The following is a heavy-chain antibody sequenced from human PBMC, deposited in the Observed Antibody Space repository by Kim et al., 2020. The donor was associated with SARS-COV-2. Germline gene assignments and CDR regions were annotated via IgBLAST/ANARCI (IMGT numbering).Heavy chain of an antibody. Sequence: GGSLRLSCAASGIPFSRYWMTWVRQAPGKGLQWVASIKEDGSETYYVDSVKGRFTISRDNAKNSLYVLMNSLRPEDTAVYHCARGHFDLHVWGQGTTVTVSS. V-gene: IGHV3-7*03. CDR1: GIPFSRYW. D-gene: IGHD3-3*01. J-gene: IGHJ6*02. CDR2: IKEDGSET. CDR3: ARGHFDLHV.